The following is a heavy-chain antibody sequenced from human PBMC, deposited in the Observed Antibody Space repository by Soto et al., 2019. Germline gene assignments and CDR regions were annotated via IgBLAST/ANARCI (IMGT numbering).Heavy chain of an antibody. CDR1: GYTFTSYY. D-gene: IGHD5-12*01. CDR3: ARGPRGYGQSHVFDY. V-gene: IGHV1-46*03. CDR2: INPSGGST. J-gene: IGHJ4*02. Sequence: ASVKVSCKASGYTFTSYYMHCARHAPGQGLEWMGIINPSGGSTSYAQKFQGRVTMTRDTSTSTVYMELSSLRSEDTAVYYCARGPRGYGQSHVFDYWGQGTLVTVSS.